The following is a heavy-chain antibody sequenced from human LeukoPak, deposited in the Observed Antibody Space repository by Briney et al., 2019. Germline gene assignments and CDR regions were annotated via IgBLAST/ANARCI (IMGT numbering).Heavy chain of an antibody. J-gene: IGHJ5*02. CDR1: GYTFTSYA. V-gene: IGHV1-3*01. D-gene: IGHD3-10*01. CDR2: INAGNGNT. Sequence: ASVKVSCKASGYTFTSYAMHWVRQAPGQKLEWMGWINAGNGNTKYSQEFQGRVTITRDTSASTAYMELSSLRSEDTAVYYCARTRFGELLSFDPWGQGTLVTVSS. CDR3: ARTRFGELLSFDP.